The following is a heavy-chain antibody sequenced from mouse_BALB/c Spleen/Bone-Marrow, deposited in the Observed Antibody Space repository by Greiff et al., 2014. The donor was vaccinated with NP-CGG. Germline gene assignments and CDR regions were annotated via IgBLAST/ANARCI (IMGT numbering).Heavy chain of an antibody. V-gene: IGHV14-3*02. D-gene: IGHD1-1*01. CDR2: IDPANGNT. CDR3: ARYNYGSSQFAY. J-gene: IGHJ3*01. CDR1: GFNIKDTY. Sequence: DVQLQESGAELVKPGASVKLSCTASGFNIKDTYMHWVKQRPEQGLEWIGRIDPANGNTKYDPKFQGKATITADTSSNTAYLQLSSLTSEDTAVYYCARYNYGSSQFAYGGQGTLVTVSA.